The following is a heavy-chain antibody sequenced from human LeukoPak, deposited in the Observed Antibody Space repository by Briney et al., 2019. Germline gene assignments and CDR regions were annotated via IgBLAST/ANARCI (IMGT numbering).Heavy chain of an antibody. CDR1: GGTFSSYA. J-gene: IGHJ6*03. CDR3: ARGAVAGTRGVYYYYYMDV. Sequence: ASVKVSCKASGGTFSSYAISWVRQAPGQGLEWMGGIIPIFGTANYAQKFQGRVTITTDESTSTAYMELSSLRSEDTAVYYCARGAVAGTRGVYYYYYMDVWGKGTTVTVSS. V-gene: IGHV1-69*05. CDR2: IIPIFGTA. D-gene: IGHD6-19*01.